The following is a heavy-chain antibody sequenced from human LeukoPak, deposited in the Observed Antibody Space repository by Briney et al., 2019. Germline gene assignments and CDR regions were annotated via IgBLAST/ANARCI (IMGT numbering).Heavy chain of an antibody. CDR1: GGTFSSYA. Sequence: SSVNVSCKASGGTFSSYAISWVRQPPGQGLEWMGGIIPIFGTANYAQKFPGRVTITADESTSTAYMELSSLRSEDTAVYYCARGGGGSGYYYEQAMYNWFDPWGQGTLVTVSS. D-gene: IGHD3-22*01. CDR3: ARGGGGSGYYYEQAMYNWFDP. J-gene: IGHJ5*02. V-gene: IGHV1-69*13. CDR2: IIPIFGTA.